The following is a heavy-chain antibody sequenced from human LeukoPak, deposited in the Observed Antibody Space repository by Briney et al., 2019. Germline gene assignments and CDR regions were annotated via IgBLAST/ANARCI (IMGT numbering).Heavy chain of an antibody. Sequence: GGSLRLSCAASGFTVSSNYMSWVRQAPGKGLEWVSVIYSGGSTYYSDSVTGRFTISRDNSKNPLYLQMNSLRAEDTAVYYCARDVLLRYLAEGYYYGMDVWGKGTTVTVSS. CDR1: GFTVSSNY. CDR3: ARDVLLRYLAEGYYYGMDV. V-gene: IGHV3-53*01. J-gene: IGHJ6*04. D-gene: IGHD3-9*01. CDR2: IYSGGST.